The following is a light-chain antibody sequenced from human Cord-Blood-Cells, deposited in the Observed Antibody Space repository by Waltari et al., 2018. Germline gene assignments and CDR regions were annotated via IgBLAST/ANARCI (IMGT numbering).Light chain of an antibody. CDR3: SSYTSSSTWV. CDR1: SSDVGGYNY. V-gene: IGLV2-14*03. J-gene: IGLJ3*02. Sequence: QSALTQPASVSGSPGQSITISCTGTSSDVGGYNYVSWYQQHPGKAPKFMIYDVSNRPSGVSNRVSGSKSGNTASRTISGLQAEDEADYYCSSYTSSSTWVFGGGTKLTVL. CDR2: DVS.